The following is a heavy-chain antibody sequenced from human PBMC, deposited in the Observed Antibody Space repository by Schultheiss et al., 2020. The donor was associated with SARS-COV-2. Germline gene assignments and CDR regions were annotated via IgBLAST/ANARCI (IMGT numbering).Heavy chain of an antibody. J-gene: IGHJ6*02. CDR2: IYHSGST. CDR3: ARVLAAALKYYHYGMDV. Sequence: SETLSLTCAVYGGSFSGYYWSWIRQPPGKGLEWIGEIYHSGSTNYNPSLKSRVTISVDKSKNQFSLKLSSVTAADTAVYYCARVLAAALKYYHYGMDVWGQGTTVTVSS. V-gene: IGHV4-34*01. D-gene: IGHD6-13*01. CDR1: GGSFSGYY.